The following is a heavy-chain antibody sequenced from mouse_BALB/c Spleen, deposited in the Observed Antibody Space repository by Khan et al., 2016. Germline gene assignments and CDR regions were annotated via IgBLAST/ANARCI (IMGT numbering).Heavy chain of an antibody. J-gene: IGHJ3*01. CDR1: GYTFTNYG. CDR2: INTYTGEP. Sequence: QIQLVQSGPELKKPGETVKISCKASGYTFTNYGMNWVKQAPGKGLKWMGWINTYTGEPTYADDFKGRFAFSLETSASTAYLQINNLKNEDTATYFCARGKYDGVAYWGQGTLFTVSA. V-gene: IGHV9-3-1*01. D-gene: IGHD2-14*01. CDR3: ARGKYDGVAY.